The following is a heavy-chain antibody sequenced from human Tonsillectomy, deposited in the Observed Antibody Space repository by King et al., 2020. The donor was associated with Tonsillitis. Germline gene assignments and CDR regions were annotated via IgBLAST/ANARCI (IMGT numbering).Heavy chain of an antibody. Sequence: VQLVESGGGLVKPGGTLRLSCAASGFTFSSYRMNWVRQAPGKGLEWVSSISSSSSYIYYADSVKGRLTISRDNAKKLLYLKMNRLRAEDTAVCYCALWVVMGMDDWGQGTTVTVSS. V-gene: IGHV3-21*01. CDR2: ISSSSSYI. CDR3: ALWVVMGMDD. CDR1: GFTFSSYR. J-gene: IGHJ6*02. D-gene: IGHD3-22*01.